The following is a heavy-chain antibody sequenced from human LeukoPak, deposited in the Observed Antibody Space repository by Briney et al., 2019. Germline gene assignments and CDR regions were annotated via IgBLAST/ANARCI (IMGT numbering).Heavy chain of an antibody. CDR2: ILYDGINK. CDR1: GFTFSSYG. Sequence: PGGSLRLSCAASGFTFSSYGMHWVRQAPGKGLEWVAFILYDGINKYYAESVKGRFTISRDRSKNTLYLQMNSLRAEDTAVYYCAKERFGERGIDHWGQGSLVTVSS. V-gene: IGHV3-30*02. J-gene: IGHJ4*02. CDR3: AKERFGERGIDH. D-gene: IGHD3-10*01.